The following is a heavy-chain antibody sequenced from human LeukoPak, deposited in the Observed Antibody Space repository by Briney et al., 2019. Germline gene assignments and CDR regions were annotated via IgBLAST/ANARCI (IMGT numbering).Heavy chain of an antibody. D-gene: IGHD3-16*01. CDR3: VGHSDY. V-gene: IGHV3-23*01. CDR2: FSFNGEST. Sequence: GGSLRLSCAASGFTFSSYAMTWVRQAPGKGLEWVSSFSFNGESTYYADSAKGRFTISRDNSKNTLYLQMNSLRAEDTAVYYCVGHSDYWGQGTLVTVSS. CDR1: GFTFSSYA. J-gene: IGHJ4*02.